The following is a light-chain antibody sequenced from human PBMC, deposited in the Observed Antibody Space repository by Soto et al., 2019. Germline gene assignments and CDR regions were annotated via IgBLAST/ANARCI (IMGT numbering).Light chain of an antibody. CDR1: QSVSSF. J-gene: IGKJ1*01. CDR3: QQYDNWPRT. V-gene: IGKV3-15*01. Sequence: EIVLTQSPATLSLSPGERATLSCRASQSVSSFLAWYQQKPGQAPRLLIYGTSTRATGIPARFSGSGSGTEFTLTISSLQSEDFAFYYCQQYDNWPRTFGQGTKVEVK. CDR2: GTS.